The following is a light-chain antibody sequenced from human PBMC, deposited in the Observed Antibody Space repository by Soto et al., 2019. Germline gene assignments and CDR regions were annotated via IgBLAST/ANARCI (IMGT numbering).Light chain of an antibody. J-gene: IGKJ1*01. CDR2: DAS. V-gene: IGKV3-11*01. CDR1: QSVTNY. Sequence: EIFLTQSPDTLSLSPGERATLSCRATQSVTNYIAWYQQRPGQAPRLLIYDASNRASGVPAKFSGSGSGTDFTLTISDLEPADFGLYYCQQCLNWPPNFGQGTKVEIK. CDR3: QQCLNWPPN.